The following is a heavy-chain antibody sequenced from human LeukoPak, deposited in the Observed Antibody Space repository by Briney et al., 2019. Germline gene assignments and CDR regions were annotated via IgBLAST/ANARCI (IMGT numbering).Heavy chain of an antibody. CDR3: ARVPRGYSYGYLSDY. CDR2: ISSSSSTI. D-gene: IGHD5-18*01. J-gene: IGHJ4*02. Sequence: PGGSLRLSCAASGFTFSSYSMNWVRQAPGKGLEWVSYISSSSSTIYYADSVKGRFTISRDNAKNSLYLQMNSLRDEDTAVYYCARVPRGYSYGYLSDYWGQGTLVTVSS. CDR1: GFTFSSYS. V-gene: IGHV3-48*02.